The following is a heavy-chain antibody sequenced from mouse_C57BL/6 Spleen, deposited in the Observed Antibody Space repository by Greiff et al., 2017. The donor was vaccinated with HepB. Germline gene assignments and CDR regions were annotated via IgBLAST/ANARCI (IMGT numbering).Heavy chain of an antibody. CDR2: SNPSSGYT. Sequence: QVQLKESGAELARPGASVKMSCKASGYTFTSYTMHWAKQRPGQGLERIGYSNPSSGYTKYTQKFKDKAPLTAAHSSSTAYMQLSSLTSEDAAVYYCARSGGNYNFDYWGQGTTLTVSS. J-gene: IGHJ2*01. CDR1: GYTFTSYT. V-gene: IGHV1-4*01. CDR3: ARSGGNYNFDY. D-gene: IGHD2-1*01.